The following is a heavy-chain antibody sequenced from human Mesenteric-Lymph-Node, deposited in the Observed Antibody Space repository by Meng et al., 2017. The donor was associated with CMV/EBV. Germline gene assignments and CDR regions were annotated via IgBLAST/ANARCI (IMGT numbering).Heavy chain of an antibody. D-gene: IGHD3-3*01. Sequence: GGSLRLSCITSGFTFSSYKMNWVRQAPGKGLEWVSSISSSSSYIYYADSVKGRFTISRDNAKNSLYLQMNSLRAENTAVYYCASRADYDFWSGYKPEAPPYHYYGMDVWGQGTTVTVSS. V-gene: IGHV3-21*01. CDR2: ISSSSSYI. CDR1: GFTFSSYK. J-gene: IGHJ6*02. CDR3: ASRADYDFWSGYKPEAPPYHYYGMDV.